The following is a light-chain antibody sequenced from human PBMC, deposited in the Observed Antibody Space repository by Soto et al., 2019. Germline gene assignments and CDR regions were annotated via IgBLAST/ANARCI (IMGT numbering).Light chain of an antibody. Sequence: QSVLTQPRSVSGSPGKSVTISCTGTSSDVGGYNYVSWYQQHPGKAPKLMIYDVSKRPSGVPDRFSGSKSGNTASLTISGLQAEDEADYYCCSYAGSYTFHYVFGTGTKVTVL. V-gene: IGLV2-11*01. CDR1: SSDVGGYNY. J-gene: IGLJ1*01. CDR2: DVS. CDR3: CSYAGSYTFHYV.